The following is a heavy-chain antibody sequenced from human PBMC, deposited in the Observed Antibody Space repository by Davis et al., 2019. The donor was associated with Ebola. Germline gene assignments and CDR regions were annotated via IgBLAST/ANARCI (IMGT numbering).Heavy chain of an antibody. D-gene: IGHD2-2*02. CDR3: AGEYCSSTSCYSSWSLFDP. Sequence: ASVKVSCKASGYTFTGYYMHWVRQAPGQGLEWMGWINPNSGGTNYAQKFQGRVTMTRDTSISTAYMELSRLRSDDTAVYYCAGEYCSSTSCYSSWSLFDPWGQGTLVTVSS. CDR1: GYTFTGYY. J-gene: IGHJ5*02. V-gene: IGHV1-2*02. CDR2: INPNSGGT.